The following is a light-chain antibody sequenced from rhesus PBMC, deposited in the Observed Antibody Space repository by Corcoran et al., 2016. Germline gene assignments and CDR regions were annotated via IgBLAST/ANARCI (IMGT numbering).Light chain of an antibody. CDR2: DVT. CDR3: CSYKSGSTNI. Sequence: QSALTQPPSLSKSPGPSVPISCTGTHSDIGTSNHASWYRQHPGTAPRLLIYDVTKRSSGVSDRFSGAKSGNTASLTISVLQPADEADYYCCSYKSGSTNIFGTGTRLTVL. CDR1: HSDIGTSNH. V-gene: IGLV2S9*01. J-gene: IGLJ1*01.